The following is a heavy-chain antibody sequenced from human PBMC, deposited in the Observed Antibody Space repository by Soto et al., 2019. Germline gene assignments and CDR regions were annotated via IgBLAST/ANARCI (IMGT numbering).Heavy chain of an antibody. V-gene: IGHV3-23*01. CDR1: GFTFSSYA. D-gene: IGHD4-17*01. J-gene: IGHJ4*02. CDR2: IGTAGDT. Sequence: EVPLLESGGDLVQPGRSLRLSCAASGFTFSSYAMTWVRQAPGKGLEWVSAIGTAGDTKYAVSVKGRFTISRDNSKNTLFLQMNSLRAEDTALYYCAKDWRCDHWGQGTLVTVSS. CDR3: AKDWRCDH.